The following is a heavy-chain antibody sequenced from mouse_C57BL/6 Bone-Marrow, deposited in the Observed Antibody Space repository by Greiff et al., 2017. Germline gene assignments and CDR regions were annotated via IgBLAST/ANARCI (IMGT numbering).Heavy chain of an antibody. CDR1: GYTFTDYY. CDR3: AREDAGY. CDR2: INPNNGGT. Sequence: VQLQQSGPELVKPGASVKISCKASGYTFTDYYMNWVKQSHGKSLEWIGDINPNNGGTSYNQKFKGKATLTVDKSSSTAYMELRSLTSEDSAVYYCAREDAGYWCQGTTLTVSS. J-gene: IGHJ2*01. V-gene: IGHV1-26*01.